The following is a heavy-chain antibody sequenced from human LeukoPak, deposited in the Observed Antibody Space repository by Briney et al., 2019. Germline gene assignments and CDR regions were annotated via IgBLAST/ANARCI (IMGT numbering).Heavy chain of an antibody. Sequence: GGSLRLSCAAPGFTFNTYGMHWVRQAPGKGLEWVAFIRYDGSIKYYADSVKGRFTISRDNSKNTLYVQMTSVTAEDTAVYYCAKFVPTSMCTFDNWGQGTLVTVSS. CDR3: AKFVPTSMCTFDN. CDR2: IRYDGSIK. CDR1: GFTFNTYG. V-gene: IGHV3-30*02. D-gene: IGHD1-26*01. J-gene: IGHJ4*02.